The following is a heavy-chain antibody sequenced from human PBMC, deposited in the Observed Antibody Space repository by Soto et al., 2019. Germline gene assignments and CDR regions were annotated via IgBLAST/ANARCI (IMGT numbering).Heavy chain of an antibody. CDR2: ISAYNGNT. V-gene: IGHV1-18*01. D-gene: IGHD1-26*01. CDR3: ARTYSGSFPTHFDY. Sequence: QVQLVQSGAEVKKPGASVKVSCKASGYTFTSYGISWVRQAPGQGLEWMGWISAYNGNTNYAQKLQGRVTMTTDTTTSTAYMEPRSLSSADTAVYYCARTYSGSFPTHFDYWRQGTLVTVSS. J-gene: IGHJ4*02. CDR1: GYTFTSYG.